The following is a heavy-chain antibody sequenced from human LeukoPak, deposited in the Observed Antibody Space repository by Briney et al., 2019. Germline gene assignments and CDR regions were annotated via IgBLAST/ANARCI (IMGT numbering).Heavy chain of an antibody. CDR3: ARDADYDSGGNDAFDI. V-gene: IGHV4-4*02. J-gene: IGHJ3*02. CDR1: GGSISSSNW. CDR2: IYHSGST. D-gene: IGHD3-22*01. Sequence: SGTLSLTCAVSGGSISSSNWWSWVRQPPGKGLEWIGEIYHSGSTNYNPSLKSRVTISVDKSKNQFSLKLSSVTAADTAVYYCARDADYDSGGNDAFDIWGQGTMVTVSS.